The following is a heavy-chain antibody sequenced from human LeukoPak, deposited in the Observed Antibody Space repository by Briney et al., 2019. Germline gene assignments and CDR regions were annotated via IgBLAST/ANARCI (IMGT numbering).Heavy chain of an antibody. J-gene: IGHJ6*02. CDR2: IKSKTDGGTT. D-gene: IGHD6-19*01. Sequence: GGSLRLSCAASGFTFSNAWMNWIRQAPGKGLEWVGRIKSKTDGGTTDYAAPVKGRFTISRDDSKNTLYLQMNSLKTEDTAVYHCTTEVPAVAGMTYYYGMDVWGQGTTVTVSS. CDR3: TTEVPAVAGMTYYYGMDV. CDR1: GFTFSNAW. V-gene: IGHV3-15*07.